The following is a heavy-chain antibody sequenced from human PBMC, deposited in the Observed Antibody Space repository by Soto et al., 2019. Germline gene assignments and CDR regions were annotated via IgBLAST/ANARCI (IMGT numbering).Heavy chain of an antibody. CDR2: IFSNDEK. J-gene: IGHJ4*02. D-gene: IGHD2-21*01. CDR3: ARGDGYRGYFDY. V-gene: IGHV2-26*01. CDR1: GFSLRSIALGMG. Sequence: SAPTLVNPTQTLPLTCNFSGFSLRSIALGMGVSWIRQPPGKALEWLAHIFSNDEKSYSTSLKSGLTISKDTSKSQVVLTMTNMDPVDTATYYCARGDGYRGYFDYWGQGTLVTVSS.